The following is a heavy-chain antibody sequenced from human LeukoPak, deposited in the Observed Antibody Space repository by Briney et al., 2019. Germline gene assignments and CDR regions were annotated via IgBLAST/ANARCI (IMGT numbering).Heavy chain of an antibody. CDR3: ARGLASGYPPIPFDY. Sequence: SETLSLTCAVFGGSFDGYYWSWIRQPPGKGLEWIGEITYDGSTNYNPSLKSRVTISVDTSKIQFSLNLSSVTAADTAIYYCARGLASGYPPIPFDYWGQGTQVTVSS. CDR2: ITYDGST. CDR1: GGSFDGYY. D-gene: IGHD3-3*01. J-gene: IGHJ4*02. V-gene: IGHV4-34*01.